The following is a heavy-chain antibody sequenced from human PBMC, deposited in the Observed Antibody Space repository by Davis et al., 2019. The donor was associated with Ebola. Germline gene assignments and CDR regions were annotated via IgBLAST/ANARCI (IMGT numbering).Heavy chain of an antibody. CDR1: GFTFSSYW. V-gene: IGHV3-7*01. CDR3: ARIADLAAAGNFYDY. CDR2: IKQDGSEK. D-gene: IGHD6-13*01. J-gene: IGHJ4*02. Sequence: PGGSLRLSCAASGFTFSSYWMSWVRQAPGKGLEWVANIKQDGSEKYYVDSVKGRFTISRDNSKNTLYLQMNSLRAEDTAVYYCARIADLAAAGNFYDYWGQGTLVTVSS.